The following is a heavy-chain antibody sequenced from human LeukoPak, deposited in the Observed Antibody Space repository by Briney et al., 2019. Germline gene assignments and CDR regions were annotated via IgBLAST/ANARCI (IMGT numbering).Heavy chain of an antibody. Sequence: GESLKISCKGSEYSFANYWISWVRQMPGKGLEWMGRIDPSDSYTNYSPSFQGHVTISADKSISTAYLQWGSLKASDTAMYYCARQGKQQLVRNYYYYGLDVWGQGTTVTVSS. V-gene: IGHV5-10-1*01. CDR1: EYSFANYW. D-gene: IGHD6-13*01. CDR3: ARQGKQQLVRNYYYYGLDV. CDR2: IDPSDSYT. J-gene: IGHJ6*02.